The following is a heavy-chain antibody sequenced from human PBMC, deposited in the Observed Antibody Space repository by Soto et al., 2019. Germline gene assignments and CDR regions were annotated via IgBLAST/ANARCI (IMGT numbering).Heavy chain of an antibody. V-gene: IGHV1-69*06. D-gene: IGHD2-2*01. CDR3: ARVQACVVVPAALPHHYYGMDV. CDR2: SLPILGTA. CDR1: GGTFSSYA. J-gene: IGHJ6*02. Sequence: QVQLVQSGAEVKKPWSSVKVSCKASGGTFSSYAISWVRQAPGQGFEWMGGSLPILGTANYAKKFQGRVTITADKSTNTAYMELGSLRSEETAVYYCARVQACVVVPAALPHHYYGMDVWGQGTTVTVSS.